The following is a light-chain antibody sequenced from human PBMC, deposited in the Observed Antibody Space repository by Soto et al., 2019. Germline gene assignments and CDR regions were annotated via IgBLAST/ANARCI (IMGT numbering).Light chain of an antibody. Sequence: EIVLTQSPGTLSLSPGERATLSCRASQSVSSYLAWYQQKPGQAPRLLIYAASNRATGIPARFSGSGSRTDFTLTITSLEPEDFAVYYCQQRSNWSPPFTFGQGTKLEI. V-gene: IGKV3-11*01. CDR1: QSVSSY. CDR3: QQRSNWSPPFT. J-gene: IGKJ2*01. CDR2: AAS.